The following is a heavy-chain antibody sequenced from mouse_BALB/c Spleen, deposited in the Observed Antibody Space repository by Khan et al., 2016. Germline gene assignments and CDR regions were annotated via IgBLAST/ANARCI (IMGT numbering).Heavy chain of an antibody. CDR3: ARHDYFDY. Sequence: EVQLQESGPGLVKPSQSLSLTCTVTGYSITSDYAWNWIRQFPGNKLEWMGYISYSGSTSYNPSLKSRIPITRDTSKNQFFLQLNSVTAEDTATYYSARHDYFDYWGQGTTLTVSS. J-gene: IGHJ2*01. CDR1: GYSITSDYA. CDR2: ISYSGST. V-gene: IGHV3-2*02.